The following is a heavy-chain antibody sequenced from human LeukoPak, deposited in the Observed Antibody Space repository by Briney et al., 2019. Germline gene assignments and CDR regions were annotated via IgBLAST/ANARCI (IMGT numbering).Heavy chain of an antibody. CDR3: GRGRGRRDGYNKEAFDI. V-gene: IGHV1-8*01. CDR2: MNPNSGNT. D-gene: IGHD5-24*01. J-gene: IGHJ3*02. Sequence: ASVKVSCKASGYTFTSYDINWVRQATGQGLEWMGWMNPNSGNTGYAQKFQGRVTMTRNTSISTAYMELSSLRSEDTAVYYCGRGRGRRDGYNKEAFDIWGQGTMVTVSS. CDR1: GYTFTSYD.